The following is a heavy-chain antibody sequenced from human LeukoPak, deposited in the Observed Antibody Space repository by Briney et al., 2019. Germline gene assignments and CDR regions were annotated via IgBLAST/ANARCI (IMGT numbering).Heavy chain of an antibody. D-gene: IGHD1-14*01. CDR2: ISHEGSIQ. CDR1: GFTFSTLT. V-gene: IGHV3-30-3*01. J-gene: IGHJ4*02. CDR3: VGDRIPGPPDYFDY. Sequence: GRSLRLSCAASGFTFSTLTMYWVRQAPGKGLEWVAVISHEGSIQYYADSVRGRFTISRDSTKKTVSLQMNSLRGEDTAVYFCVGDRIPGPPDYFDYWGQGTLVTVSS.